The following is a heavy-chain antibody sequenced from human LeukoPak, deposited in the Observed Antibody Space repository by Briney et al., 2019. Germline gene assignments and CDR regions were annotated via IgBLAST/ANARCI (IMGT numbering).Heavy chain of an antibody. CDR2: MNPNSGNT. CDR1: GYTFTGYY. CDR3: ARSTILLWFGVAASRFDP. Sequence: ASVKVSCKASGYTFTGYYMHWVRQAPGQGLEWMGWMNPNSGNTGYAQKFQGRVTMTRNTSISTAYMELSSLRSEDTAVYYCARSTILLWFGVAASRFDPWGQGTLVTVSS. V-gene: IGHV1-8*02. J-gene: IGHJ5*02. D-gene: IGHD3-10*01.